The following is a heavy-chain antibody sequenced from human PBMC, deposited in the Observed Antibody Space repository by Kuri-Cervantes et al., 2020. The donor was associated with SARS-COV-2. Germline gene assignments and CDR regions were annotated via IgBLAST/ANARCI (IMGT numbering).Heavy chain of an antibody. D-gene: IGHD1-14*01. CDR2: IYYTGST. Sequence: SQTLSLTCAVSGGSISTTNYYWAWIRQPPGKGPAWIASIYYTGSTSYKPSLKTRATISLDTSKNQLSLNHRSVTAADTAVYFCAKNPFPEVGNTGWAFDIWGQGTVVTVSS. J-gene: IGHJ3*02. CDR3: AKNPFPEVGNTGWAFDI. V-gene: IGHV4-39*07. CDR1: GGSISTTNYY.